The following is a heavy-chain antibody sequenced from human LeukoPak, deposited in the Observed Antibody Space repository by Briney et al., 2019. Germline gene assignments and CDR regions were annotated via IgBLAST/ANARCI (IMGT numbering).Heavy chain of an antibody. J-gene: IGHJ3*02. V-gene: IGHV3-48*01. CDR2: ISSSSSTI. D-gene: IGHD1-26*01. CDR3: ARDQLLTSRWEPYSDAFDI. Sequence: GGSLRLSCAASGFTFSSYSMNWVRQAPGKGLEWVSYISSSSSTIYYADSVKGRFTISRDNAKNSLYLQMNSLRAEDTAVYYCARDQLLTSRWEPYSDAFDIWGQGTMVTVSS. CDR1: GFTFSSYS.